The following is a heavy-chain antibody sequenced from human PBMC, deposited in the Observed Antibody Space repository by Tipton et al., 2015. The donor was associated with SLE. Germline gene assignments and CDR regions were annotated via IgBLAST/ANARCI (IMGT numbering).Heavy chain of an antibody. J-gene: IGHJ2*01. V-gene: IGHV3-11*04. Sequence: SLRLSCAASGFTFSDYYMSWIRQAPGKGLEWVSYISSSGSAIYYADSVKGRFTISRDNAKNSLYLQMNSLRAEDTAVYYCARDGVWFGELPDWYFDLWGRGTLVTVSS. D-gene: IGHD3-10*01. CDR2: ISSSGSAI. CDR1: GFTFSDYY. CDR3: ARDGVWFGELPDWYFDL.